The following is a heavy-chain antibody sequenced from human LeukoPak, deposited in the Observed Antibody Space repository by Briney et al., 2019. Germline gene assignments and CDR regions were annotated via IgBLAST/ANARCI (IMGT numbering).Heavy chain of an antibody. CDR2: ISSSSSYI. CDR3: AGLGYSSGWYSSDY. Sequence: GGSLRLSRAASGFTFSSYSMNWVRQAPGKGLEWVSSISSSSSYIYYADSVKGRFTISRDNAKNSLYLQMNSLRAEDTAVYYCAGLGYSSGWYSSDYWGQGTLVTVSS. CDR1: GFTFSSYS. D-gene: IGHD6-19*01. V-gene: IGHV3-21*01. J-gene: IGHJ4*02.